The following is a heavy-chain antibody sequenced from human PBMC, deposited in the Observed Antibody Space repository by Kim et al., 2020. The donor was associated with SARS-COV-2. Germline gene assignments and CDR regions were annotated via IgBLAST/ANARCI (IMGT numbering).Heavy chain of an antibody. Sequence: GGSLRLSCAASGFTFNYYAMTWVRQAPGKGLEWVSLIGSSGGPIQYADSVKGRFTISRDNYKNMVYLQMSSLRAEDTAIYYCAKRGDEPGLCYFDNWGQGTVVTVAS. CDR2: IGSSGGPI. CDR1: GFTFNYYA. CDR3: AKRGDEPGLCYFDN. J-gene: IGHJ4*02. V-gene: IGHV3-23*01.